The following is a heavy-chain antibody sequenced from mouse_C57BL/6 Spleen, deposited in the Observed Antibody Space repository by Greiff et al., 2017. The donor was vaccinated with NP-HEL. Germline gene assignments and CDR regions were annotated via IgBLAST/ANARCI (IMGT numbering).Heavy chain of an antibody. CDR2: IHPNSGSTST. CDR1: GYTFTSYW. CDR3: ARNWDY. D-gene: IGHD4-1*01. Sequence: QVQLQQPGAELVKPGASVKLSCKASGYTFTSYWTHWVKQRPGQGLEWIGMIHPNSGSTSTKYNEKFKSKATLTVDKSSSTAYMQLSSLTSEDSAVYYCARNWDYWGQGTTLTVSS. V-gene: IGHV1-64*01. J-gene: IGHJ2*01.